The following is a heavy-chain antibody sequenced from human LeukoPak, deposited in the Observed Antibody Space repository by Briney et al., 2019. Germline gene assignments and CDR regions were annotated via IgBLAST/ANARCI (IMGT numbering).Heavy chain of an antibody. D-gene: IGHD2-8*01. Sequence: PGGSLRLSCAASGFTFNSYSMNWVRQAPGEGLEWVSSVSNSGDYIHYADSVKGRFTISRDNSKNSLYLQMNSLRAEDTAVYYCARALIGYYFDYWGQGTLVTVSS. J-gene: IGHJ4*02. V-gene: IGHV3-21*06. CDR3: ARALIGYYFDY. CDR1: GFTFNSYS. CDR2: VSNSGDYI.